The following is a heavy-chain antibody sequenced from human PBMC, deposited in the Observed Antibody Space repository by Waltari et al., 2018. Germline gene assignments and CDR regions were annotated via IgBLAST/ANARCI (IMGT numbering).Heavy chain of an antibody. Sequence: EVQLVESGGNLVQPGGSLRLSCVAPGFTVGNNYRGWVRQAPGKGLEWVSLIYRGGDTRYADSVKGRFTISRDGSKNTVYLQMTSLKAEDTAVYYCARNVGELGVWGQGTTVTVSS. V-gene: IGHV3-66*01. CDR1: GFTVGNNY. CDR2: IYRGGDT. J-gene: IGHJ6*02. CDR3: ARNVGELGV. D-gene: IGHD3-16*01.